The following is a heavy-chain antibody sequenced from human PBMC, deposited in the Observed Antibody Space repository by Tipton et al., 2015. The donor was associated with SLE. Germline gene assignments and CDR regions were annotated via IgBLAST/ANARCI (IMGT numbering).Heavy chain of an antibody. J-gene: IGHJ2*01. D-gene: IGHD4-23*01. Sequence: PGLVKPSETLSLTCTVSGGSISSSGYYWGWIRQPPGKGLEWIGYIYYSGSTNYNPSLKSRVTISIDTSKNQFSLKLSSVTAADTAVYYCARPHGNSPSNWYFDLWGRGTLVTVSS. CDR3: ARPHGNSPSNWYFDL. V-gene: IGHV4-61*05. CDR1: GGSISSSGYY. CDR2: IYYSGST.